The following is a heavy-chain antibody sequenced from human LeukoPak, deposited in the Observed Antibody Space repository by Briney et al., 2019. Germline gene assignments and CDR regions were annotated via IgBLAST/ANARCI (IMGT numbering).Heavy chain of an antibody. CDR3: ARDPREYYDFWSGYSALYGMDV. D-gene: IGHD3-3*01. CDR2: INSSGGST. J-gene: IGHJ6*02. V-gene: IGHV1-46*01. Sequence: ASVKVSCKASGYTFTSYYMHWVRQAPGQGLEWMGIINSSGGSTSYAQKFQGRVTMTRDTSTSTVYMELSSLRSEDTAVYYCARDPREYYDFWSGYSALYGMDVWGQGTTVTVSS. CDR1: GYTFTSYY.